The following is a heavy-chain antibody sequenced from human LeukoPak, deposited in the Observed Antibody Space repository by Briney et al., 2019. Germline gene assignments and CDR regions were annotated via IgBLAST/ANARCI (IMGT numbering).Heavy chain of an antibody. V-gene: IGHV3-30-3*01. CDR1: GFTFSSYA. J-gene: IGHJ4*02. CDR2: ISYDGSNK. D-gene: IGHD3-16*01. CDR3: ASLIAPGGFDY. Sequence: AGGSLRLSCAASGFTFSSYAMHWVRQAPGKGLEWVAVISYDGSNKYYADSVKGRFTISRDNSKNTLYLQMNSLRAEDTAVYYCASLIAPGGFDYWGQGTLVTVSS.